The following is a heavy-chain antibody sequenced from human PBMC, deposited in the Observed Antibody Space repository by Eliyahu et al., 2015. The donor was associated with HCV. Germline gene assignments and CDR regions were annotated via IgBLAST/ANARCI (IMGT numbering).Heavy chain of an antibody. Sequence: QVQLQESGPGLVKPSQTLSLTCAVPGDPITSGXXYWSWIRQLPGRGLEWIGNIYSSGSPFYXPSLKSRVTLSVDASKNQFSLELTSVTAADTAVYYCARGPYSMIVVVIPYGMDVWGQGTTVTVSS. D-gene: IGHD3-22*01. CDR2: IYSSGSP. CDR1: GDPITSGXXY. J-gene: IGHJ6*02. CDR3: ARGPYSMIVVVIPYGMDV. V-gene: IGHV4-30-4*01.